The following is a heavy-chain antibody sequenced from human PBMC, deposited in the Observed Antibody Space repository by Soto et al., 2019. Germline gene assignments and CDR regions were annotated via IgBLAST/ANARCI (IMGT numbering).Heavy chain of an antibody. CDR3: ARDTPTSGLSGYRNWFDP. Sequence: EVQLMESGGGLVQPGGCLRLSCAASGFTFSSYWMSWVRQAPGKGLEWLSNIKQDGSEKYYVDSVKGRFTISRDNAKNALYLQMNSLRGGDTAVYYCARDTPTSGLSGYRNWFDPWGQGTLVTVSS. J-gene: IGHJ5*02. D-gene: IGHD3-9*01. CDR2: IKQDGSEK. V-gene: IGHV3-7*01. CDR1: GFTFSSYW.